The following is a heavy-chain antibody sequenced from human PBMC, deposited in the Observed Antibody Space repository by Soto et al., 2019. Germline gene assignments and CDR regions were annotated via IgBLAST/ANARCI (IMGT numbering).Heavy chain of an antibody. V-gene: IGHV3-33*01. CDR2: IWYDGSNK. D-gene: IGHD5-18*01. CDR3: ARDKDVDTAMVPFDY. J-gene: IGHJ4*02. CDR1: GFTFSSYG. Sequence: GGSLRLSCAASGFTFSSYGMHWVRQAPGKGLEWVAVIWYDGSNKYYADSVKGRFTISRDNSKNTLYLQMNSLRAEDTAVYYCARDKDVDTAMVPFDYWGRGTLVTVSS.